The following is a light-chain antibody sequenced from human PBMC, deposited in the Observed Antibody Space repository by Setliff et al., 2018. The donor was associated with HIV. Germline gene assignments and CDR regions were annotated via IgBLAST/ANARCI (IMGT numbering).Light chain of an antibody. V-gene: IGLV2-14*01. CDR2: EVS. CDR1: NSDIGGYDY. CDR3: SSWTGSSTLM. Sequence: QSVLTQPASVSGSPGQSITISCTGTNSDIGGYDYVYWYQQQPGKAPKLMIYEVSGRPSGVSYRFSGSKSGTTASLTISGLQTDDEADYYCSSWTGSSTLMFGTGTKVTVL. J-gene: IGLJ1*01.